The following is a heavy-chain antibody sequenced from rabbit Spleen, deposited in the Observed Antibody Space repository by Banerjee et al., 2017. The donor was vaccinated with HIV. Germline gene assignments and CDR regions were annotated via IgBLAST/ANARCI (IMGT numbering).Heavy chain of an antibody. CDR3: ARDVSIVVAGVNYGMDL. CDR1: GFSFSSSYF. CDR2: IDSVSSGST. J-gene: IGHJ6*01. Sequence: QEQLVESGGGLVQPEGSLTLTCTASGFSFSSSYFMCWVRQAPGKGLEWIACIDSVSSGSTDYANWAKGRFTISKTSSTTVTLQMTSLTAADTATYFCARDVSIVVAGVNYGMDLWGPGTLVTVS. V-gene: IGHV1S45*01. D-gene: IGHD4-1*01.